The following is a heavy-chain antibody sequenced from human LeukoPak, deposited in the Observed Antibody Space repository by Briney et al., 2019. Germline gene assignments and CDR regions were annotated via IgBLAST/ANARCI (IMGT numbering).Heavy chain of an antibody. Sequence: GGSLRLSCAASGFTVSSNYMSWVRQAPGKGLEWVSVIYSGGSTYYADSVKGRFTISRDNSKNTLYLQMNSLRAEDTAVYYCARDQYYGSGNDAFDIWGQGTMVSVSS. J-gene: IGHJ3*02. V-gene: IGHV3-53*01. D-gene: IGHD3-10*01. CDR2: IYSGGST. CDR3: ARDQYYGSGNDAFDI. CDR1: GFTVSSNY.